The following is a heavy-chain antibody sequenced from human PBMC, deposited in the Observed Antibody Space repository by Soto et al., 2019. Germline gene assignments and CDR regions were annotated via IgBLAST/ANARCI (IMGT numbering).Heavy chain of an antibody. Sequence: SETLSLTCTVSGGSISSYYWSWIRQPPGKGLEWIGYIYYSGSTKYNPSLKSRVTISVDTSKNQFSLKLSPVTAADTAVYYCARTVTDRDGYNPFDYWGQGTLVTVSS. CDR2: IYYSGST. J-gene: IGHJ4*02. D-gene: IGHD5-12*01. CDR1: GGSISSYY. CDR3: ARTVTDRDGYNPFDY. V-gene: IGHV4-59*01.